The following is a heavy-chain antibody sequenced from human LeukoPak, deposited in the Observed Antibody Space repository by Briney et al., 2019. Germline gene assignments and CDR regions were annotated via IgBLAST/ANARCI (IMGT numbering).Heavy chain of an antibody. CDR2: INHSGST. CDR1: GGSFSGYY. J-gene: IGHJ4*02. V-gene: IGHV4-34*01. Sequence: SETLSLTCAVYGGSFSGYYWSWIRQPPGKGLEWIGEINHSGSTNYNPSLKSRVTLSVDTSKNQFSLKLSSVTAADTAVYYCARGFRSYYFDYWGQGTLVTVSS. CDR3: ARGFRSYYFDY.